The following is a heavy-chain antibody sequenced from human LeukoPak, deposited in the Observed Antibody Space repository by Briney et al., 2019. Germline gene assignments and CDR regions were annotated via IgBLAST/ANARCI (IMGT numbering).Heavy chain of an antibody. Sequence: ASVKVSCKASGGTFSNYAISWVRQAPGQGLEWMGGIIPIFGTANYAQKFQGRVTVTADDSTSTAYMELSSLRFEDTAVYYCARLIVGGAFDIWGQGTMVTVSS. D-gene: IGHD2-21*01. V-gene: IGHV1-69*13. CDR3: ARLIVGGAFDI. J-gene: IGHJ3*02. CDR1: GGTFSNYA. CDR2: IIPIFGTA.